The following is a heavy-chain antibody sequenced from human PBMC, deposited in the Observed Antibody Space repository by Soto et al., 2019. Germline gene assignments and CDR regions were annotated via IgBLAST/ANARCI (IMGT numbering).Heavy chain of an antibody. CDR1: GYSFTSYW. J-gene: IGHJ4*02. CDR3: ARQSHPEFCSWYPGDY. D-gene: IGHD6-13*01. CDR2: IYPGDSDT. V-gene: IGHV5-51*01. Sequence: GESLKISCKGSGYSFTSYWIGWVRQMPGKGLEWMGIIYPGDSDTRYSPSFQGQVTISADKSISTAYLQWSSLKASDSYMYYCARQSHPEFCSWYPGDYWGQGTLVTVSS.